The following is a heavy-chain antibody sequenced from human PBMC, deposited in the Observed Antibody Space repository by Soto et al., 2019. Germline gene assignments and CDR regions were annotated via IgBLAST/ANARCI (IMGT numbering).Heavy chain of an antibody. CDR2: IYISGDI. CDR3: AREYTETVAGPTPYYFDY. Sequence: SETLSLTCGVSGDSISSYYWSWIRQPAGKGLEWIGRIYISGDINYNPSLKSRVTMSVDTSTNQISLKLSSVTAADTAVYYCAREYTETVAGPTPYYFDYWGQGALVTVSS. J-gene: IGHJ4*02. V-gene: IGHV4-4*07. D-gene: IGHD6-19*01. CDR1: GDSISSYY.